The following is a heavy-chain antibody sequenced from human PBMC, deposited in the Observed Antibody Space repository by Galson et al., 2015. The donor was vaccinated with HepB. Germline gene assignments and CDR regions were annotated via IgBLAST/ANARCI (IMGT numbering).Heavy chain of an antibody. D-gene: IGHD3-9*01. Sequence: ETLSLTCAVYGGSFSGYYWSWIRQPPGKGLEWIGEINHSGSTNYNPSLKSRVTISVDTSKNQFSLKLSSVTAADTAVYYCARLRKIRYFDWLQGTTFLDYWGQGTLVTVSS. CDR2: INHSGST. CDR1: GGSFSGYY. V-gene: IGHV4-34*01. CDR3: ARLRKIRYFDWLQGTTFLDY. J-gene: IGHJ4*02.